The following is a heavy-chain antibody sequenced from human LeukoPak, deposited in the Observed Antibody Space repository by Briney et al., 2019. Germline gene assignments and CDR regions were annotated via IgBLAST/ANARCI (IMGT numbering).Heavy chain of an antibody. J-gene: IGHJ4*02. V-gene: IGHV1-46*01. CDR1: GCTFISYY. CDR2: INASGGST. CDR3: ARDISAYNNLDY. Sequence: AAVKVSCKASGCTFISYYLHWVRQAPGQGLEWMGIINASGGSTNYAQKFQGRVTMTRDTSTTTLYMDLSSLRSEDTAVYYCARDISAYNNLDYWGQGTLITVSS. D-gene: IGHD3-16*01.